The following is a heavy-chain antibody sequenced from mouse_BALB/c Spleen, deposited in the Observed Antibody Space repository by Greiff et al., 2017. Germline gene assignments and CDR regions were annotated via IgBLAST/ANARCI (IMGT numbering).Heavy chain of an antibody. CDR1: GFTFSSYT. D-gene: IGHD2-3*01. CDR3: TRELGDGYYGDYYAMDY. V-gene: IGHV5-6-4*01. J-gene: IGHJ4*01. Sequence: EVMLVESGGGLVKPGGSLKLSCAASGFTFSSYTMSWVRQTPEKRLEWVATISSGGSYTYYPDSVKGRFTISRDNAKNTLYLQMSSLKSEDTAMYYCTRELGDGYYGDYYAMDYWGQGTSVTVSS. CDR2: ISSGGSYT.